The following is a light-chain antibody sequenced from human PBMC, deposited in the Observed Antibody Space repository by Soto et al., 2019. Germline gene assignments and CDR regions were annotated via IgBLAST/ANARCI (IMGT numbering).Light chain of an antibody. J-gene: IGKJ4*01. V-gene: IGKV1-39*01. CDR2: GVS. CDR1: QTISTY. Sequence: DIQMTQSPSSLSASVGDRVTITCRASQTISTYLDWFQQKPGKAPNLLIYGVSSLQSGVPSRFSGSGSGTDFTLTISSLQPEDSATYYCQQAYSSPLTFGGGTKVEIK. CDR3: QQAYSSPLT.